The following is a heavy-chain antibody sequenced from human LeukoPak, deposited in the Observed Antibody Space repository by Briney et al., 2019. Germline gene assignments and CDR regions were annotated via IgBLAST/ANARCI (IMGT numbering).Heavy chain of an antibody. V-gene: IGHV3-30*01. CDR1: GFTVSSNY. J-gene: IGHJ5*02. CDR3: ARDPGDSSWYVGSGWFDP. Sequence: GGSLRLSCAASGFTVSSNYMSWVRQAPGKGLEWVAVISYDGSNKYYADSVKGRFTISRDNSKNTLYLQMNSLRAEDTAVYYCARDPGDSSWYVGSGWFDPWGQGTLVTVSS. D-gene: IGHD6-13*01. CDR2: ISYDGSNK.